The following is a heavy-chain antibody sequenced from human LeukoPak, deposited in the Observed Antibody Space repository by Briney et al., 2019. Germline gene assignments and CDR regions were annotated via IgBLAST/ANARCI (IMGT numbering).Heavy chain of an antibody. Sequence: SETLSLTCAVYGGSFSSYYWSWIRQPPGKGLEWIGYIYYSGSTNYNPSLKSRVTISVDTSKNQFSLKLSSVTAADTAVYYCARGPNYSSGWFYYFDYWGQGTLVTVSS. CDR2: IYYSGST. D-gene: IGHD6-19*01. J-gene: IGHJ4*02. CDR3: ARGPNYSSGWFYYFDY. V-gene: IGHV4-59*01. CDR1: GGSFSSYY.